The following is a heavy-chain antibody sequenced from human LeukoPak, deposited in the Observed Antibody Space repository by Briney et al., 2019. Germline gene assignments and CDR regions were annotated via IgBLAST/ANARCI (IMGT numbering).Heavy chain of an antibody. Sequence: ASVKVSCKASGYTFTSYDINWVRQATGQGFEWMGWMNPNSGNTGYAQKFQGRVTMTRNTSISTAYMELSSLRSEDTAVYYCARGLMVRGVSVRPYNWFDPWGQGTLVTVSS. D-gene: IGHD3-10*01. CDR3: ARGLMVRGVSVRPYNWFDP. V-gene: IGHV1-8*01. CDR2: MNPNSGNT. CDR1: GYTFTSYD. J-gene: IGHJ5*02.